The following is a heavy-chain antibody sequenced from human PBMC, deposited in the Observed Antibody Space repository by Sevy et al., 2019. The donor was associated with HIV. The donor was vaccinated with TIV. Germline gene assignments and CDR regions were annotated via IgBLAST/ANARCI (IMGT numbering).Heavy chain of an antibody. V-gene: IGHV6-1*01. CDR2: TYYRSKWYN. D-gene: IGHD6-6*01. CDR3: ARDPRRGSSRASHYYYYGMDV. CDR1: GDSVSSNSAA. J-gene: IGHJ6*02. Sequence: KQSQTLSLTCAISGDSVSSNSAAWNWIRQSPSRGLEWLGRTYYRSKWYNDYAVSVKSRITINPDTSKNHFSLQLNSVTPEDTAVYYCARDPRRGSSRASHYYYYGMDVWGQGTTVTVSS.